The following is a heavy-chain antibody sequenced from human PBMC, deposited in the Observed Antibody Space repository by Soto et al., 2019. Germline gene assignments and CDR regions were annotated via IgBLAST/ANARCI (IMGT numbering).Heavy chain of an antibody. D-gene: IGHD1-26*01. CDR2: IIPIFGTA. CDR3: ARDKRELLPPFDAFDI. Sequence: SVKVSCKASGGTFSSYAISWVRQAPGQGLEWMGGIIPIFGTANYAQKFQGRVTITADESTSTAYMELSSLRSEDTAVYYCARDKRELLPPFDAFDIWGPGTMVTV. V-gene: IGHV1-69*13. J-gene: IGHJ3*02. CDR1: GGTFSSYA.